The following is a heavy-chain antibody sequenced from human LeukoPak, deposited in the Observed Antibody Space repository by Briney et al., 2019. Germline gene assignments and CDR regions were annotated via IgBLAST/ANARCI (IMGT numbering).Heavy chain of an antibody. J-gene: IGHJ5*02. V-gene: IGHV4-59*01. D-gene: IGHD5-18*01. CDR3: SRGGYIYGGHDWFDP. CDR1: GVSISSYY. Sequence: SETLSLTCTVSGVSISSYYWSWIRQPPGKGLEWIGYISNSGSTNYNPSLKSRVTISVDTSKNQFSLRLSSVTAADTAVYCCSRGGYIYGGHDWFDPWGQGTLVTVSS. CDR2: ISNSGST.